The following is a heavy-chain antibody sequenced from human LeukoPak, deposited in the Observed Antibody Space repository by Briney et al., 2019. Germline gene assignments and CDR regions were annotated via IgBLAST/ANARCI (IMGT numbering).Heavy chain of an antibody. Sequence: PSETLSLTCTVSGGSISGHYWTWIRQPPGKGLEWIGQIHYSGKADYNPSLMTRIDISVDMSKNQMSLKVNSVTAADTAVYYCARFGVDYDMDVWGQGTAVTVS. CDR1: GGSISGHY. D-gene: IGHD3-16*01. V-gene: IGHV4-59*11. CDR3: ARFGVDYDMDV. CDR2: IHYSGKA. J-gene: IGHJ6*02.